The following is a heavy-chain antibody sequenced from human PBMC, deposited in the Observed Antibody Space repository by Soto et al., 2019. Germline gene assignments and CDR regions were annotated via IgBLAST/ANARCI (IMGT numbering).Heavy chain of an antibody. Sequence: GSLRLSCVASGFSITSFAMSWVRQAPGKGLEWASAISASGGSTYADSVKGRFTISRDNSKNTLYLQMNSLRVEDTAVYYCAKVLSSGSYSGALEYWGQGALVTVSS. CDR1: GFSITSFA. CDR2: ISASGGST. V-gene: IGHV3-23*01. CDR3: AKVLSSGSYSGALEY. J-gene: IGHJ4*02. D-gene: IGHD1-26*01.